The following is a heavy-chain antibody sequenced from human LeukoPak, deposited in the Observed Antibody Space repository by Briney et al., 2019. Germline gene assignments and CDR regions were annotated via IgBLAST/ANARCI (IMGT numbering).Heavy chain of an antibody. CDR1: GYTFTGYY. CDR3: AEAVVPAASLDY. J-gene: IGHJ4*02. D-gene: IGHD2-2*01. V-gene: IGHV1-2*04. CDR2: INPNSGGT. Sequence: ASVKVSCKASGYTFTGYYMHWVRQAPGQGLEWMGWINPNSGGTNYAQKFQGWVTMTRDTSISTAYMELSRLRSDDTAVYYCAEAVVPAASLDYWGQGTLVTVSS.